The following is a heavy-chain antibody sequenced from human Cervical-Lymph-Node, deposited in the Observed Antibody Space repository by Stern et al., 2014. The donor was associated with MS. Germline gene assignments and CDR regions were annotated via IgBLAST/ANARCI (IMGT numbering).Heavy chain of an antibody. J-gene: IGHJ4*02. CDR1: GGTFSSYA. V-gene: IGHV1-69*01. D-gene: IGHD2-21*02. CDR3: AIADGLGDYCFDY. CDR2: TLPIFGTA. Sequence: QLVQSGAEVKKPGSSGKVSCKASGGTFSSYAISWVRQAPGQGLERMGGTLPIFGTANHPQKFQGRVTITADESTSTAYMELSSLRSEDTAVYYCAIADGLGDYCFDYWGQGTLVTVSS.